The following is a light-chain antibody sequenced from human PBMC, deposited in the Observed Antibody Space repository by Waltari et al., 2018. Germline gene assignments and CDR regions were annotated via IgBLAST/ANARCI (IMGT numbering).Light chain of an antibody. J-gene: IGLJ1*01. CDR1: KIGSKN. CDR2: DDG. V-gene: IGLV3-21*02. Sequence: SYVLTPPPSVSVAPGQTARITCEGNKIGSKNVNWYQHKPGQSPVLVVYDDGDRPSGIPERFSGSNSGNTATLTISRVEAGDEADYYCQVWDSGSDHYVFGTVTTVTVL. CDR3: QVWDSGSDHYV.